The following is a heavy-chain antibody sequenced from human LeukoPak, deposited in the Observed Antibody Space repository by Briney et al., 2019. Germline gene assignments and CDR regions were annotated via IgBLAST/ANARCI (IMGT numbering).Heavy chain of an antibody. J-gene: IGHJ2*01. CDR2: ISAYNGNT. D-gene: IGHD3-10*01. CDR3: ARELRGSEDWYFDL. V-gene: IGHV1-18*01. Sequence: ASVKVSCKASGYTFTSYGISWVRQAPGQGLEWMGRISAYNGNTNYAQKLQGRVTMTTDTSTSTAYMELRSLRSDDTAVYYCARELRGSEDWYFDLWGRGTLVTVPS. CDR1: GYTFTSYG.